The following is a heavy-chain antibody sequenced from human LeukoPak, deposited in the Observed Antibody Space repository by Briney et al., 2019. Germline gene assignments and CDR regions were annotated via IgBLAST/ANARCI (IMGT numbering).Heavy chain of an antibody. CDR1: GFPFSSYG. CDR3: AYQVSGVVL. CDR2: IISDGSST. D-gene: IGHD2-15*01. J-gene: IGHJ4*02. V-gene: IGHV3-74*01. Sequence: GGSLRLSCSAFGFPFSSYGMDWVRQGPGKGLVWVSCIISDGSSTNYAESVKGRFTISRDNAKNPLYLQLNSLRVEDTAVYYCAYQVSGVVLWGEGTLVTVSP.